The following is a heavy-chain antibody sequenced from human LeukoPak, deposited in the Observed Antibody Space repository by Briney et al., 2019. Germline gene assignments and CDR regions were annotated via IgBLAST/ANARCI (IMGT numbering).Heavy chain of an antibody. J-gene: IGHJ4*02. CDR2: ISGRGGST. V-gene: IGHV3-23*01. CDR1: GFNFSSYA. CDR3: AKEGYCSSTSCYTGTFDY. Sequence: GGSLRLSCAASGFNFSSYAMSWVRQATGKGVERVSAISGRGGSTYYADSLNGRFTISRDNSKSTLYLQMNSLRAEDTALYYCAKEGYCSSTSCYTGTFDYWGQGTLVTVSS. D-gene: IGHD2-2*02.